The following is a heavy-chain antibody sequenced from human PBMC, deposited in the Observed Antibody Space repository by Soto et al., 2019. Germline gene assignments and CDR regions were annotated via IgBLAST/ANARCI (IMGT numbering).Heavy chain of an antibody. V-gene: IGHV3-23*01. D-gene: IGHD3-3*01. CDR3: ARWSYLDY. CDR2: ISGSDGKT. CDR1: GLTVRTYL. Sequence: PGGSLILSCRTSGLTVRTYLMSWVRQAPGKGLEWVSTISGSDGKTFYADAVKGRFSISRDISQSTLYLQMNSLRADDTAIYYCARWSYLDYWGQGTRVTVSS. J-gene: IGHJ4*02.